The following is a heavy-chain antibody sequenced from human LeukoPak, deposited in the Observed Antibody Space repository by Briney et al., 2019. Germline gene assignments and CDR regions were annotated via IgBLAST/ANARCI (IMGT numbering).Heavy chain of an antibody. CDR3: ARDRATSHFDY. CDR2: IYYSGST. Sequence: SETLSLTCTVSGGSISSYYWSWIRQPPGKGLEWIGYIYYSGSTNYNPSLKSRVTISVDTSKNQFSLKLSSVTAADTAVYYCARDRATSHFDYWGQGTLVTVSS. V-gene: IGHV4-59*01. J-gene: IGHJ4*02. CDR1: GGSISSYY.